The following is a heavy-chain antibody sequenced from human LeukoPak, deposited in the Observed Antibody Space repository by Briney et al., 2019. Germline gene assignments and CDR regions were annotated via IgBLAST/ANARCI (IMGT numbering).Heavy chain of an antibody. CDR1: GYTFTGYY. J-gene: IGHJ3*02. V-gene: IGHV1-46*01. Sequence: ASVKVSCKGSGYTFTGYYMHWVRQAPGQGLEWMGIIDPNDGGTNYAQKFQDRVTMTRDTSTDTVYMELSSLRSEDTAVYYCARDPFTEIRDDDAFDIWGQGTMVTVSS. CDR2: IDPNDGGT. CDR3: ARDPFTEIRDDDAFDI. D-gene: IGHD2-8*02.